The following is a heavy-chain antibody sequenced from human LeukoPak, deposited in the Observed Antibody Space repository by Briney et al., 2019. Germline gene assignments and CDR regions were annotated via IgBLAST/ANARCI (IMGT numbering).Heavy chain of an antibody. D-gene: IGHD4-17*01. V-gene: IGHV3-7*01. J-gene: IGHJ4*02. CDR1: GFTFSSYW. CDR3: ARARTTATTTYYFDY. Sequence: GGSLRLSCAASGFTFSSYWMSWVRQAPGKGLEWVANIKQDGSEKYYVDSVKGRFTISRDNAKNSLYLQMNSLRAEDTAVYYCARARTTATTTYYFDYWGQGTLVTVSS. CDR2: IKQDGSEK.